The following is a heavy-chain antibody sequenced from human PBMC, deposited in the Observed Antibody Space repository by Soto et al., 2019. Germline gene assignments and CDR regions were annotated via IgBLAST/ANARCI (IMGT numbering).Heavy chain of an antibody. CDR2: MNPNSGNT. CDR1: GYTFTSYD. D-gene: IGHD3-22*01. V-gene: IGHV1-8*01. CDR3: ARGRYYYDSSGYPPRY. Sequence: QVQLVQSGAEVKKPGASVKVSCKASGYTFTSYDINWVRQATGQGLEWMGWMNPNSGNTGYAQKFQGRVTMTRNTSISTAYMELSSLRSEDMAVYYCARGRYYYDSSGYPPRYWGQGTLVTVSS. J-gene: IGHJ4*02.